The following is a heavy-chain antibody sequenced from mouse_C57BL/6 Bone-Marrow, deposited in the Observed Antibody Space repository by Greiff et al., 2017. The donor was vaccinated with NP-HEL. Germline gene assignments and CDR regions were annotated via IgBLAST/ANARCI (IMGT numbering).Heavy chain of an antibody. CDR2: IRSKSSNYAT. J-gene: IGHJ1*03. D-gene: IGHD4-1*01. CDR1: GFTFNTYA. V-gene: IGHV10-3*01. CDR3: VRDPQRNWDWYFDV. Sequence: EVQVVESGGGLVQPKGSLKLSCAASGFTFNTYAMHWVRQAPGKGLEWVARIRSKSSNYATYYADSVKDRFTISRDDSQSMLYLQMNNLKTEDTAMYYCVRDPQRNWDWYFDVRGTGTTVTVSS.